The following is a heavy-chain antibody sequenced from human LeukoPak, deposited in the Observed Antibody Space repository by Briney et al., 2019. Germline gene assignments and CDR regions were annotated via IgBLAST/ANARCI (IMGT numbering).Heavy chain of an antibody. J-gene: IGHJ4*02. CDR2: INPNSGGT. Sequence: GASVKVSCKASGYTFTGYYMHWVRQAPGQGLEWMGWINPNSGGTNYAQKFQGRVTMTRDTSISTAYMELSRLRSDDTAVYYCARDSSGLTRLFDYWGQGTLVTVSS. CDR3: ARDSSGLTRLFDY. CDR1: GYTFTGYY. V-gene: IGHV1-2*02. D-gene: IGHD6-19*01.